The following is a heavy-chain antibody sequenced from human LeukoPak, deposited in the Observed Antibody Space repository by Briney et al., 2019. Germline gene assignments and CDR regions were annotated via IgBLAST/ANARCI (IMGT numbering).Heavy chain of an antibody. V-gene: IGHV1-18*01. J-gene: IGHJ4*02. CDR2: ISGYNGNT. Sequence: GASVKVSCKASDYTFTSYGISWLRQAPGHGLEWMGWISGYNGNTNYAQKLQGRATMTTDTSTSTAYMEPRSLRSDDTAVYYCARAVPYYFGSESTEEFDYWGQGTLVTVSS. CDR1: DYTFTSYG. D-gene: IGHD3-10*01. CDR3: ARAVPYYFGSESTEEFDY.